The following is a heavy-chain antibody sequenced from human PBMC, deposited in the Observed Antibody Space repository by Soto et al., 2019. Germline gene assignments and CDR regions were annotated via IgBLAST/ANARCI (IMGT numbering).Heavy chain of an antibody. CDR3: ARAIMVRGVMGYYYYYYMDV. V-gene: IGHV4-31*03. D-gene: IGHD3-10*01. J-gene: IGHJ6*03. Sequence: SETLSLTCTVSGGSISSGGYYWSWIRQHPGKGLEWIGYIYYSGSTYYNPSLKSRVTISVDTSKNQFSLKLSSVTAADTAVYYCARAIMVRGVMGYYYYYYMDVWGKGTTVTVSS. CDR1: GGSISSGGYY. CDR2: IYYSGST.